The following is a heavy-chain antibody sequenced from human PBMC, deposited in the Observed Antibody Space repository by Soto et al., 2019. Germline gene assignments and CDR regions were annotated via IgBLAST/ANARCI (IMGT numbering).Heavy chain of an antibody. CDR3: ARYRGLAPFDI. CDR2: IWDDGSNK. D-gene: IGHD6-19*01. Sequence: QVHLVESGGGVVQPGRSLRLSCAASGFTFSSYAMHWVRQAPGKGLEWVAVIWDDGSNKKHADSVKGRFTISRDNSKNTLYLQMNSLRAEDTAVYFCARYRGLAPFDIWGQGTVVTVSS. CDR1: GFTFSSYA. J-gene: IGHJ3*02. V-gene: IGHV3-33*01.